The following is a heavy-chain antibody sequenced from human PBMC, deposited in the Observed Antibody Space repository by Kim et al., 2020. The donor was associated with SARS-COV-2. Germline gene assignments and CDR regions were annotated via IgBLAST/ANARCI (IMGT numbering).Heavy chain of an antibody. CDR2: ISWNSGSI. CDR3: AKDVYGSGSYYKGAFDI. CDR1: GFTFDDYA. Sequence: GGSLRLSCAASGFTFDDYAMHWVRQAPGKGLEWVSGISWNSGSIGYADSVKGRFTISRDNAKNSLYLQMNSLRAEDTALYYCAKDVYGSGSYYKGAFDI. J-gene: IGHJ3*02. D-gene: IGHD3-10*01. V-gene: IGHV3-9*01.